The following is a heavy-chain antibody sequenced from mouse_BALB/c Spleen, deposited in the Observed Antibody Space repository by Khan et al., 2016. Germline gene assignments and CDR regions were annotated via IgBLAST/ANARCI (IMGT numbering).Heavy chain of an antibody. CDR2: INTNTGEP. D-gene: IGHD2-13*01. CDR3: ARTGDYPYYAMDY. CDR1: EYTFTNYG. Sequence: QIQLVQSGPELKKPEETVKISCKASEYTFTNYGMNWVKQAPGEGLKWMGWINTNTGEPTYAEEFKGRFAFSLEASASTAYLQINNLKNEDSATYFCARTGDYPYYAMDYWGQGTSVTVSS. J-gene: IGHJ4*01. V-gene: IGHV9-3*02.